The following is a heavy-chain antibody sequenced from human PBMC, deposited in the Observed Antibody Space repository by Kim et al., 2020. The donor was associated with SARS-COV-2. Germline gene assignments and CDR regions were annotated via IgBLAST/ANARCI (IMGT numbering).Heavy chain of an antibody. CDR3: AKDRRDIVVVPAAYDAFDI. V-gene: IGHV3-23*01. J-gene: IGHJ3*02. Sequence: GGSLRLSCAASGFTFSSYAMSWVRQAPGKGLEWVSAISGSGGSTYYADSVKGRFTISRDNSKNTLYLQMNSLRAEDTAVYYCAKDRRDIVVVPAAYDAFDIWGQGTMVTVSS. D-gene: IGHD2-2*01. CDR2: ISGSGGST. CDR1: GFTFSSYA.